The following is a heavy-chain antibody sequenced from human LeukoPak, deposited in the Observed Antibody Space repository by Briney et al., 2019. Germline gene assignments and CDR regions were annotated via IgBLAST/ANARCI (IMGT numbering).Heavy chain of an antibody. V-gene: IGHV1-18*01. D-gene: IGHD3-3*01. CDR2: ISAYNGNT. CDR3: ARGTSVLEWLLYGAFDI. CDR1: GYTFTSYG. J-gene: IGHJ3*02. Sequence: ASVKVSCKASGYTFTSYGISWVRQAPGQGLEWMGWISAYNGNTNYAQKLQGRVTMTTDTSTSTAYMELRSLRSDDTAVYYCARGTSVLEWLLYGAFDISGQGTMVTVSS.